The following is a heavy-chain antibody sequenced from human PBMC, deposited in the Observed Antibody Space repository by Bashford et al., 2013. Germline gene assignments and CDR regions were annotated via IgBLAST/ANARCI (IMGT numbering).Heavy chain of an antibody. V-gene: IGHV3-30-3*01. CDR2: ISYDGSNK. D-gene: IGHD6-13*01. J-gene: IGHJ2*01. CDR1: GFTFSDYY. Sequence: GGSLRLSCAASGFTFSDYYMSWIRQAPGKGLEWVAVISYDGSNKYYADSVKGRFTISRDNSKNTLYLQMNSLRAEDTAVYYCARDCGYSSSWYWYFDLWGRGTWSPSPQ. CDR3: ARDCGYSSSWYWYFDL.